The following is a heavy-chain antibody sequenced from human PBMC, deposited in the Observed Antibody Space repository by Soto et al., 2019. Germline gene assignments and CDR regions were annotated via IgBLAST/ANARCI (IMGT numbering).Heavy chain of an antibody. CDR2: INPNSGGT. CDR3: ARVPPYGSGSYYNGIHAFDI. V-gene: IGHV1-2*02. Sequence: GASVKVSCKASGYTFTGYYMHWVRQAPGQGLEWMGWINPNSGGTNYAQKFQGRVTMTRDTSISTAYMELSRLRSDDTAVYYCARVPPYGSGSYYNGIHAFDIWGQGTMVTVPS. J-gene: IGHJ3*02. CDR1: GYTFTGYY. D-gene: IGHD3-10*01.